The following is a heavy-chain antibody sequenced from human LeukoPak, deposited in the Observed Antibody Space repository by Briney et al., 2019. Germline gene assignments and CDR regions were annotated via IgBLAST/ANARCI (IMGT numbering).Heavy chain of an antibody. V-gene: IGHV3-73*01. CDR3: ASRGDSSGYFYPFDY. Sequence: GGSLRLSCAASGFTFSGSAIHWVRQASGKGLEWVGRIRSKANNYATAYAASVKGRFTLSRDDSKNTAYLQMDSLKTEDTAVYYCASRGDSSGYFYPFDYWGQGTLVTVSS. CDR1: GFTFSGSA. J-gene: IGHJ4*02. CDR2: IRSKANNYAT. D-gene: IGHD3-22*01.